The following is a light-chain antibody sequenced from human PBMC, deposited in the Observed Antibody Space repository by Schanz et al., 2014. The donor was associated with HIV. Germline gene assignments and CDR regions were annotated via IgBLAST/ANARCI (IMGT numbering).Light chain of an antibody. CDR3: ATWDDSLKGPV. CDR2: GDN. V-gene: IGLV1-47*02. CDR1: SSNIGNNF. J-gene: IGLJ3*02. Sequence: QSVLTQPPSVSAAPGQKVTISCSGSSSNIGNNFVSWYQQLPGTAPKLLIFGDNHRPSGVPDRFSGSKSGTSASLAISGLRSEDEADYYCATWDDSLKGPVFGGGTKLTVL.